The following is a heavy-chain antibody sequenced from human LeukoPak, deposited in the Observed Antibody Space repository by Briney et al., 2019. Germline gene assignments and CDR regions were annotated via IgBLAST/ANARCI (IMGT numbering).Heavy chain of an antibody. CDR1: GFALSTSS. Sequence: PGGSLRLSCGASGFALSTSSMTWVRQAPGKGLEWVANIKQDGSNNYYLDSVEGRFTISRDNAKNSLYLQMNSLRAEDTAVYYCARKQWLHAFDIWGQGTMVTVSS. D-gene: IGHD6-19*01. J-gene: IGHJ3*02. CDR2: IKQDGSNN. CDR3: ARKQWLHAFDI. V-gene: IGHV3-7*01.